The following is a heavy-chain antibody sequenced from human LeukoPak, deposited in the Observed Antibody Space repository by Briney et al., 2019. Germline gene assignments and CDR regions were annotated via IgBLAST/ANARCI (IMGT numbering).Heavy chain of an antibody. CDR1: GFSFSNYE. J-gene: IGHJ5*02. CDR3: AKGPGARGHFNWFDP. D-gene: IGHD5-12*01. V-gene: IGHV3-48*03. Sequence: PGGSLRLSCAASGFSFSNYEMNWVRQAPGKGLEWISYITASSTTIYYADSVNGRFTISRDNAKNSLYLQMNGLRGEDTAVYYCAKGPGARGHFNWFDPWGQGTLVTVSS. CDR2: ITASSTTI.